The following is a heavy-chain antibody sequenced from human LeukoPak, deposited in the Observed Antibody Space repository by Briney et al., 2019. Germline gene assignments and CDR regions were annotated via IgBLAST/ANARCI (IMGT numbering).Heavy chain of an antibody. CDR1: GDSISGGNYF. Sequence: SETLSLTCTVSGDSISGGNYFWPWVRQPPGKGLEWIVYMYYSGSTYYNPSLKSRVIISVDPSKNQFTLKLTSVSAADTAMYYCARATDAIFDWFDSWGQGTLVTVSS. V-gene: IGHV4-30-4*01. CDR2: MYYSGST. CDR3: ARATDAIFDWFDS. J-gene: IGHJ5*01. D-gene: IGHD2-21*02.